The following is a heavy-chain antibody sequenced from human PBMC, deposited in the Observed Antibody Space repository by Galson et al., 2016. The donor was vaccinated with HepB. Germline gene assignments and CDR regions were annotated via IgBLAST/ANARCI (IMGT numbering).Heavy chain of an antibody. CDR2: ISYDGDNK. Sequence: LRLSCAASGFTFSNYDMHWVRQAPGKGLEWVAVISYDGDNKYYLDSVQGRFTVSRDNFKNTVYLQMNSLRAEDTAVYYCAKDTAVQMSTMGYFEFWGQGTPVTVSS. D-gene: IGHD5-24*01. J-gene: IGHJ4*02. V-gene: IGHV3-30*18. CDR3: AKDTAVQMSTMGYFEF. CDR1: GFTFSNYD.